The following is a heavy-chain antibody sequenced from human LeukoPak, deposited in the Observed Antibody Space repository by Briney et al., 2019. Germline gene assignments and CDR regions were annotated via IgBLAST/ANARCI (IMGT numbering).Heavy chain of an antibody. D-gene: IGHD4-17*01. J-gene: IGHJ6*02. CDR2: ISGSGGST. CDR1: GFTFSSYA. CDR3: ATLPYGDYDMFYYGMDV. Sequence: GGSLRLSCAASGFTFSSYAMSWVRQAPGKGLEWVSAISGSGGSTYYADSVKGRFTISRDNSKNTLYLQMNSLRAEDTAVYYCATLPYGDYDMFYYGMDVWGQGTTVTVSS. V-gene: IGHV3-23*01.